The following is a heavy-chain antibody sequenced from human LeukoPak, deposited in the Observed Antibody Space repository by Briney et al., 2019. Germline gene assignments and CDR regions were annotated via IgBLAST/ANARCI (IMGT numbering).Heavy chain of an antibody. D-gene: IGHD2-15*01. CDR1: GFTFSRYW. Sequence: PGGSLRLSCADSGFTFSRYWMHWVRQTPGKGLVWVSCISADGSVTRYADSVKGRFTISRDNTESTLYLQTHSLRAEDTAVYYCATAGGDGSRMGFDPWGQGTLVTVSS. J-gene: IGHJ5*02. CDR3: ATAGGDGSRMGFDP. V-gene: IGHV3-74*01. CDR2: ISADGSVT.